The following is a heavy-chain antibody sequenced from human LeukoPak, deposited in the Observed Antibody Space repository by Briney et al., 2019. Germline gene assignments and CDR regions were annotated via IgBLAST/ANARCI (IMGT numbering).Heavy chain of an antibody. CDR2: ISYDGSNK. D-gene: IGHD2-15*01. Sequence: PGRSLRLSCAASGFTFSSYGMHWVRQAPGKGLEWVAVISYDGSNKYYADSVKGRFTISRDNSKNTLYLQMNSLRAEDTAVYYCAKDCPRYCSGGSCYSGWYFDLWGRGTLVTVS. V-gene: IGHV3-30*18. J-gene: IGHJ2*01. CDR3: AKDCPRYCSGGSCYSGWYFDL. CDR1: GFTFSSYG.